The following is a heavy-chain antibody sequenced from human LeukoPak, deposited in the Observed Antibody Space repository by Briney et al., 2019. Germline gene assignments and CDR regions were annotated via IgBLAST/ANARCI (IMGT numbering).Heavy chain of an antibody. V-gene: IGHV4-61*02. CDR2: FHTSGST. CDR1: GGSISSGSYY. D-gene: IGHD2-21*02. J-gene: IGHJ4*02. CDR3: AGDLDGDYDSYSFDY. Sequence: PSETLSLTCTVSGGSISSGSYYWSWIRQPAGKGLEWIGRFHTSGSTHYNPSLRSRVTISVHTSQNPFSLKLGSVTAADTAVYYCAGDLDGDYDSYSFDYWGQGILVTVSS.